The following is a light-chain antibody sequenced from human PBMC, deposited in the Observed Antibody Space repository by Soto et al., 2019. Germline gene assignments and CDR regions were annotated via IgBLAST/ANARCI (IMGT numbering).Light chain of an antibody. J-gene: IGLJ2*01. CDR1: SRDVGGYNY. Sequence: QSALTPPASVSGSPGQSITISCTGTSRDVGGYNYVSWYQQHPGKAPKLMIYEVSNRPSGVSNRFSGSASGNTASLTISGLQAEDEADYYCSSYTSSSTLVVFGGGTKLTVL. CDR2: EVS. V-gene: IGLV2-14*01. CDR3: SSYTSSSTLVV.